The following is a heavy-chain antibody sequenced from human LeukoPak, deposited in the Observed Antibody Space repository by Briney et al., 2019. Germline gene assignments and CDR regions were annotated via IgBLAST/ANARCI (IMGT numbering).Heavy chain of an antibody. CDR2: IYYSGST. Sequence: SETLSPTCTVSGGSISSYYWSWIRQPPGKGLEWIGYIYYSGSTNYNPSLKSRVTISVDTSKNQFSLKLSSVTAADTAVYYCARGGSSYYDILTGSFDYWGQGTLVTVSS. CDR3: ARGGSSYYDILTGSFDY. CDR1: GGSISSYY. J-gene: IGHJ4*02. D-gene: IGHD3-9*01. V-gene: IGHV4-59*01.